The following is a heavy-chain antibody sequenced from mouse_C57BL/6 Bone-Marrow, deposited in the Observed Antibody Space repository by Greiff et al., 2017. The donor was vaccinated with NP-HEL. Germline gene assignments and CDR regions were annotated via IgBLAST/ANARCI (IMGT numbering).Heavy chain of an antibody. CDR1: GFSFNTYA. D-gene: IGHD2-4*01. CDR3: VRPRYDYDGAWFAY. J-gene: IGHJ3*01. Sequence: EVQRVESGGGLVQPKGSLKLSCAASGFSFNTYAMNWVRQAPGKGLEWVARIRSKSNNYATYYADSVKDRFTISRDDSESMLYLQMNNLKTEDTAMYYCVRPRYDYDGAWFAYWGQGTLVTVSA. V-gene: IGHV10-1*01. CDR2: IRSKSNNYAT.